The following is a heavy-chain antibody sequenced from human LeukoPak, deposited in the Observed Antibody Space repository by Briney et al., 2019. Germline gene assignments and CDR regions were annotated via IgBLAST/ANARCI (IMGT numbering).Heavy chain of an antibody. CDR1: GFTFDVYG. J-gene: IGHJ4*02. V-gene: IGHV3-20*04. D-gene: IGHD3-22*01. Sequence: PGGSLRLSCAASGFTFDVYGMSWVCQAPGKGLEWVSGINWNGGSTVSADSVKRRFTISRDNAKNTRYLQMNRLSAEDTALYYCARDRAVVGAIDYWGQGTLVTVSS. CDR3: ARDRAVVGAIDY. CDR2: INWNGGST.